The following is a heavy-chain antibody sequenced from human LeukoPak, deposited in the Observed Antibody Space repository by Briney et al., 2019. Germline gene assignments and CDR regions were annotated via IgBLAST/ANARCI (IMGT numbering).Heavy chain of an antibody. V-gene: IGHV1-69*13. CDR3: ARSYHDSRTEYYYYYGMDV. D-gene: IGHD3-22*01. CDR1: GGTFSSYA. J-gene: IGHJ6*02. CDR2: IIPIFGTA. Sequence: SVKVSCKASGGTFSSYAISWVRQAPGQGLEWMGGIIPIFGTANYAQKFQGRVTITADESTSTAYMELSSLRSEDTAVYYCARSYHDSRTEYYYYYGMDVWGQGTTVTVSS.